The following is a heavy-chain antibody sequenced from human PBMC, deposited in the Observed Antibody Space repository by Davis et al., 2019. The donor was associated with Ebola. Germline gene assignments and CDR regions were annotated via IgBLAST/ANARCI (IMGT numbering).Heavy chain of an antibody. CDR1: GGSISSYY. J-gene: IGHJ2*01. CDR2: IYYSGST. CDR3: ARLSGLFSSSSGALYFDL. V-gene: IGHV4-59*12. Sequence: SETLSLTCTVSGGSISSYYWSWIRQPPGKGLEWIGYIYYSGSTNYNPSLKSRVTISVDTSKNQFSLKLRSVTAADTAVYLCARLSGLFSSSSGALYFDLWGRGTLVSVSS. D-gene: IGHD6-6*01.